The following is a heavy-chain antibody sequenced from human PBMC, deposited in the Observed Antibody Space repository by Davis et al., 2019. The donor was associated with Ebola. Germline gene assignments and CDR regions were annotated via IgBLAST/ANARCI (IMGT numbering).Heavy chain of an antibody. Sequence: PGGSLRLSCAASGFTFSSYEMNWVRQAPGKGLEWVSYISSSGSTIYYADSVKGRFTISRDNAKNSLYLQMNSLRAEDTAVYYCAREMVRYYYGMDVWGQGTTVTVSS. V-gene: IGHV3-48*03. CDR2: ISSSGSTI. D-gene: IGHD2-8*01. CDR1: GFTFSSYE. CDR3: AREMVRYYYGMDV. J-gene: IGHJ6*02.